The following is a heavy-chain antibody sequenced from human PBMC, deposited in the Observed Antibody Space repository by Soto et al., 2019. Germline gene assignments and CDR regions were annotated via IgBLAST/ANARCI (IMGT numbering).Heavy chain of an antibody. J-gene: IGHJ5*02. V-gene: IGHV4-34*01. CDR2: INHSGST. D-gene: IGHD3-9*01. CDR1: GGSFGGYY. CDR3: ARGVLRYFDWLACRGFDP. Sequence: SETLSLTCAVYGGSFGGYYWSWIRQPPGKGLEWIGEINHSGSTNYNPSLKSRVTISVDTSKNQFSLKLSSVTAADTAVYYCARGVLRYFDWLACRGFDPWGQGTLVTVSS.